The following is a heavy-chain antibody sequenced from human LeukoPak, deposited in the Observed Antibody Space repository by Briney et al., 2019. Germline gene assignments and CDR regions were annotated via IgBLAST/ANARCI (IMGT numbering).Heavy chain of an antibody. J-gene: IGHJ3*02. CDR2: ISSSSSTM. CDR3: ARDRMKSSSWYDGDVFDI. V-gene: IGHV3-48*02. CDR1: GFTFSTYR. D-gene: IGHD6-13*01. Sequence: GGSLRLSCAASGFTFSTYRMSWVRQAPGKGLEWLSYISSSSSTMYYADSVKGRFTSSRDNSKNLGSMQLNRLRDEDTAVYYCARDRMKSSSWYDGDVFDICGHGKMVTVSS.